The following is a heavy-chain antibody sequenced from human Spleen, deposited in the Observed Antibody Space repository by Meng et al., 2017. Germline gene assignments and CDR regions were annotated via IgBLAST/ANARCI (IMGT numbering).Heavy chain of an antibody. D-gene: IGHD6-13*01. CDR3: ARKDSSSWYVDY. J-gene: IGHJ4*02. V-gene: IGHV4-34*01. CDR2: INHSGST. CDR1: GGSFSDYY. Sequence: SETLSLTCVVSGGSFSDYYWSWIRQPPGKGLEWIGEINHSGSTNYNPSLESRATISVDTSQNNLSLKLSSVTAADSAVYYCARKDSSSWYVDYWGQGTLVTVSS.